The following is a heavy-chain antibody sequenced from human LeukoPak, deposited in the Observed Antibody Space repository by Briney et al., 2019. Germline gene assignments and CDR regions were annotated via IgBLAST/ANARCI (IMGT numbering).Heavy chain of an antibody. CDR2: ISSSNTI. CDR1: GFTFSSYE. J-gene: IGHJ3*02. V-gene: IGHV3-48*03. CDR3: ARIGSWLAFDI. D-gene: IGHD2-15*01. Sequence: GGSLRLSCAASGFTFSSYEMNWVRQAPGKGLEWVSYISSSNTIYYADSVKGRFTISRDNAKNSLYLQLNNLRAEDTAVYYCARIGSWLAFDIWGQGTMVTVSS.